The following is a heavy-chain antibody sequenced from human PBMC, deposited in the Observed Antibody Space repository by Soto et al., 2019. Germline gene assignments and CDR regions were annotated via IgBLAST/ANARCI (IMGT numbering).Heavy chain of an antibody. V-gene: IGHV3-23*01. D-gene: IGHD5-12*01. CDR2: ISGSGGST. CDR3: AKDWTWIKPHFDY. CDR1: GFTFSSYA. J-gene: IGHJ4*02. Sequence: EVQLLESGGGLVQPGGSLRLSCAASGFTFSSYAMSWVRQAPGKGPEWVSAISGSGGSTYYADSVKGRFIISRDNSKNTLYVQMNSLRAEDTAVYYCAKDWTWIKPHFDYWGQGALVTVSS.